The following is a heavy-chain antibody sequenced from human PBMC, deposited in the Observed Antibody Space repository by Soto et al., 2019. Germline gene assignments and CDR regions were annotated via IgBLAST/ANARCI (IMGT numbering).Heavy chain of an antibody. D-gene: IGHD4-17*01. V-gene: IGHV3-23*01. J-gene: IGHJ1*01. CDR2: IIGSGDST. CDR1: GFSFNAYS. Sequence: EVHLLESGGGLVQPGGSLRISCAASGFSFNAYSMSWVRQAPGKGLEWVSGIIGSGDSTYYADSVKGRFTISRDNSNNTLYLQINSLRAGDTAIYYCAKDRGLTTVTFDAFQAWGQGTLVAVSS. CDR3: AKDRGLTTVTFDAFQA.